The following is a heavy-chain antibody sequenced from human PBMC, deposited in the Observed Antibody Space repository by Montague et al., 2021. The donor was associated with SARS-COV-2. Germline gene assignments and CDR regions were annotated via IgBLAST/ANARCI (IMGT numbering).Heavy chain of an antibody. J-gene: IGHJ4*02. V-gene: IGHV4-39*01. CDR1: GGSISSSNYY. CDR3: ARQRRGGLVSTPRFFDY. Sequence: SETLSLTCTVSGGSISSSNYYWDWIRQPPGKGLEWIGSIYDSGSTYYXPSLESRVTISVDTSKNQFSLKLSSVTAADTAVYYCARQRRGGLVSTPRFFDYWGQGTLVTVSS. D-gene: IGHD6-19*01. CDR2: IYDSGST.